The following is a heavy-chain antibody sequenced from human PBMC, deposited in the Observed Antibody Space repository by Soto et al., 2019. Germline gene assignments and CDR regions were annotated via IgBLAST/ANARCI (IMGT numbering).Heavy chain of an antibody. CDR2: IYYSGST. D-gene: IGHD6-6*01. Sequence: SETLSLTCTVSGGSISSYYWSWIRQPPGKGLEWIGYIYYSGSTNYNPSLKSRVTISVDTSKNQFSLKLSSVTAADTAVYYCAKLDSSSSFHYYYGMDVWGQRTTVTVSS. J-gene: IGHJ6*02. CDR3: AKLDSSSSFHYYYGMDV. CDR1: GGSISSYY. V-gene: IGHV4-59*01.